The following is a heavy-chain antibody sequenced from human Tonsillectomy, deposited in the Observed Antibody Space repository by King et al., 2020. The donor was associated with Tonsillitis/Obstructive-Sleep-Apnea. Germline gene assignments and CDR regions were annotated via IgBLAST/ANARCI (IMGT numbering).Heavy chain of an antibody. J-gene: IGHJ3*02. CDR1: GFTFSSYS. CDR3: ARDRVSSSSSSAFDI. D-gene: IGHD6-6*01. Sequence: VQLVESGGGLVKPGGSLRLSCAASGFTFSSYSMNWVRQAPGKGLEWVSSISSSSSYIYYADPVKGRFTISRDNAKNSLYLQMNSLRAEDTAVYYCARDRVSSSSSSAFDIWGQGTMVTVSS. CDR2: ISSSSSYI. V-gene: IGHV3-21*01.